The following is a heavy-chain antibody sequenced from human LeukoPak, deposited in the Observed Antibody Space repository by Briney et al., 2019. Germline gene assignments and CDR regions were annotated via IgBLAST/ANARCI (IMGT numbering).Heavy chain of an antibody. J-gene: IGHJ4*02. CDR1: GVSFSKYW. D-gene: IGHD3-22*01. Sequence: GGALRLSCAASGVSFSKYWMSWVRPAPGKGREWVADIKQEGSEKDYEDSAKGRFTISRDNAKNSLYLQMNSLRAEDTAVYYCVSLQSYYYNSSNYYYVGTFDYWGQGTLVTVSS. CDR2: IKQEGSEK. CDR3: VSLQSYYYNSSNYYYVGTFDY. V-gene: IGHV3-7*01.